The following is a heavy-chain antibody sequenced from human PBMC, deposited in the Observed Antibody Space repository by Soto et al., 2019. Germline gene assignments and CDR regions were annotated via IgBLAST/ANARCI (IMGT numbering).Heavy chain of an antibody. CDR3: ARSPYNWFDP. J-gene: IGHJ5*02. Sequence: QITLKESGPTLVKPAQTLTLTCTFSGFSLRTTSMGVAWIRQPPGKALEWLALIYWDNDKRYTPSLKSRLTIPKDTSKNQVVLTMTNMDPVDTATYYCARSPYNWFDPWGQGILVTVSS. CDR1: GFSLRTTSMG. V-gene: IGHV2-5*02. CDR2: IYWDNDK.